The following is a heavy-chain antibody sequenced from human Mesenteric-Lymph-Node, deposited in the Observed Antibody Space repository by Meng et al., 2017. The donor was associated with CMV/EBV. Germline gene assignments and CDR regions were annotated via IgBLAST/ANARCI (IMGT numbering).Heavy chain of an antibody. CDR3: ARHYGSSWYYFDY. CDR1: GFTVSSNY. Sequence: GGSLRLSCAASGFTVSSNYMSWVRQAPGKELEWVSVIYSGGSTYYADSVKGRFTISRDNSKNTLYLQMNSLRAEDTAVYYCARHYGSSWYYFDYWGQGTLVTVSS. CDR2: IYSGGST. V-gene: IGHV3-53*01. D-gene: IGHD6-13*01. J-gene: IGHJ4*02.